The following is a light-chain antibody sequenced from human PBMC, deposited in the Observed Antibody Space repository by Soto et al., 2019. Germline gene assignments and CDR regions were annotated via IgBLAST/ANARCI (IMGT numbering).Light chain of an antibody. Sequence: AIQLTQSPSSLSASVGDSVTITCRASQGISSALAWYQQTPGRAPKLLIYDASTLESGVPSRFSGSRSGTDFTLTVSSLQPEDFATYYCQKIDDFPFTFGPGTKVEI. CDR1: QGISSA. CDR3: QKIDDFPFT. CDR2: DAS. V-gene: IGKV1D-13*01. J-gene: IGKJ3*01.